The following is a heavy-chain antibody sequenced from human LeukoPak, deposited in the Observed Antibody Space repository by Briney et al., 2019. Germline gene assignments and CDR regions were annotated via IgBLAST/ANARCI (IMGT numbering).Heavy chain of an antibody. D-gene: IGHD2-2*02. CDR2: IYHSGST. CDR1: GYSISSGYY. V-gene: IGHV4-38-2*02. J-gene: IGHJ3*02. Sequence: SETLSLTCTVSGYSISSGYYWGWIRQPPGKGLAWVGSIYHSGSTYYTPSLKSRVTISVDTSKNQFSPKLSSVTAADTAVYYCARYSPAAIGAFDIWGQGTMVTVSS. CDR3: ARYSPAAIGAFDI.